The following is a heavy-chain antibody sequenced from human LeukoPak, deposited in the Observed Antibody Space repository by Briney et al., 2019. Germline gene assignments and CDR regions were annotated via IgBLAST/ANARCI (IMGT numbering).Heavy chain of an antibody. D-gene: IGHD3-3*01. CDR2: IYYSGST. CDR1: GGSISSGGYS. J-gene: IGHJ5*02. Sequence: PSETLSLTCTVSGGSISSGGYSWSWIRQHPGKGLEWIGYIYYSGSTYYNPSLKSRVTISVDTSKNQFSLKLSSVTAADTAVYYCARGRGITIFGVVIIEWFDPWGQGTLVTVSS. CDR3: ARGRGITIFGVVIIEWFDP. V-gene: IGHV4-31*03.